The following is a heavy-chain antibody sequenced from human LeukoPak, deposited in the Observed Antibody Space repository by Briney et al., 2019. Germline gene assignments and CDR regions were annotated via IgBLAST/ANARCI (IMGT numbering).Heavy chain of an antibody. CDR2: INTDGSST. CDR1: GFTFSSYG. CDR3: AKDISSIVGATGEDY. V-gene: IGHV3-74*01. D-gene: IGHD1-26*01. Sequence: PGRSLRLSCAASGFTFSSYGMHWVRQAPGKGLVWVSRINTDGSSTSYADSVEGRFTISRDNSKNTLFLQMNSLRGEDTAVYYCAKDISSIVGATGEDYWGQGTLVTVSS. J-gene: IGHJ4*02.